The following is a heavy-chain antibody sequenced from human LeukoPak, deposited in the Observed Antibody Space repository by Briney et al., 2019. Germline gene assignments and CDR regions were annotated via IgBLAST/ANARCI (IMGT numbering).Heavy chain of an antibody. V-gene: IGHV1-18*01. CDR2: ISADNGNT. Sequence: ASVKVSCKASGYTFTSYGISWVRQAPGQGLEWMGWISADNGNTNYAQKFQGRVTMTTDTSTSTAYMELRSLRSDDTAVYYCAREQYYGSGPYYMDVWGKGTTVTFSS. D-gene: IGHD3-10*01. CDR1: GYTFTSYG. J-gene: IGHJ6*03. CDR3: AREQYYGSGPYYMDV.